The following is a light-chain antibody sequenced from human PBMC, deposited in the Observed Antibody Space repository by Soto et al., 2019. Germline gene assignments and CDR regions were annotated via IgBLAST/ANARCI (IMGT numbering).Light chain of an antibody. V-gene: IGLV2-14*01. Sequence: QSVLTQPASVSGSPGQSITLLCTGTSSDFGIYSSVSWYQQHPGKAPKLMIHDVFYRPSGVSSRFSGSRSGNTASLTISGLQAEDEADYYCSSFTSSSSYVFGPGTRSPS. CDR1: SSDFGIYSS. CDR3: SSFTSSSSYV. J-gene: IGLJ1*01. CDR2: DVF.